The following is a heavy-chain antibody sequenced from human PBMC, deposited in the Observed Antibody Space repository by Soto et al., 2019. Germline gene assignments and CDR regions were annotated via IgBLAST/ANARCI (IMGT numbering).Heavy chain of an antibody. D-gene: IGHD7-27*01. Sequence: VHLVESGGDLVQPGGSLRLSCVASGFILNNYDMSWVRQAPGKGLEWVSTIGGTGGDIDGVHWYEDYVKGRFTICRHNSANSLFLHMDNLRDEDSALYSCVTRGRNWGAFDFWGQGTTVVVSS. CDR3: VTRGRNWGAFDF. CDR1: GFILNNYD. V-gene: IGHV3-23*04. CDR2: IGGTGGDIDGVH. J-gene: IGHJ3*01.